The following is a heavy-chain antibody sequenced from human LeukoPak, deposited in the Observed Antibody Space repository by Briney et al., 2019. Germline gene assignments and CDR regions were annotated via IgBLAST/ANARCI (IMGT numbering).Heavy chain of an antibody. CDR2: TYYRSKWYN. CDR1: GDSVSSNSAV. Sequence: SQTLSLTCAISGDSVSSNSAVWNWIRQSPSRGLEWLGRTYYRSKWYNDYAVSVKSRITIKPDTSQSQFSLQLNSVTPDDSAVCYCARLAAAFGAFDIWGQGTMVTVSS. J-gene: IGHJ3*02. D-gene: IGHD6-13*01. V-gene: IGHV6-1*01. CDR3: ARLAAAFGAFDI.